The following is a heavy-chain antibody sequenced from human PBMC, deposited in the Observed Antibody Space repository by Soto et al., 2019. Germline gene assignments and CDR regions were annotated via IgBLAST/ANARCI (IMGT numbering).Heavy chain of an antibody. D-gene: IGHD3-3*01. CDR3: ARDGSGTPYYFDY. J-gene: IGHJ4*02. CDR1: GYTFTSYA. Sequence: ASVKGSCKASGYTFTSYAMHWVRQAPGQRLEWMGWINAGNGNTKYSQKFQGRVTITRDTSASTAYMELSSLRSEDTAVYYCARDGSGTPYYFDYWGQGTLVTVSS. CDR2: INAGNGNT. V-gene: IGHV1-3*01.